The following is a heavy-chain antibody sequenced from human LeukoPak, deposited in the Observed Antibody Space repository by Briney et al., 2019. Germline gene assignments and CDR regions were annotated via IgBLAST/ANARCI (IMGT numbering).Heavy chain of an antibody. J-gene: IGHJ2*01. CDR3: ARDPIVSVGDWYFDL. V-gene: IGHV4-59*01. D-gene: IGHD3-16*02. CDR2: IYYSGTT. CDR1: GGSISTYY. Sequence: SETLSLTCTVSGGSISTYYWNWIRQPPGKGLEWIGYIYYSGTTNYNPSLKSRVTISVDTSKNQFSLKLSSVTAADTAVYYCARDPIVSVGDWYFDLWGRGTLVTVSS.